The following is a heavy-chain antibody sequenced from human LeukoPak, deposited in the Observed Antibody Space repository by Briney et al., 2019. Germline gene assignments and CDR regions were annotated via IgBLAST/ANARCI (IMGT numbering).Heavy chain of an antibody. V-gene: IGHV1-69*04. D-gene: IGHD2-2*01. CDR1: GYTVTGYY. J-gene: IGHJ4*01. Sequence: SVKVSCKASGYTVTGYYMHGVRQAPGQGREWMGRIIPILGIANYAQKFQGRGTITADKSTSTAYMELISLRSEDAAVYYCARDSDIVVVPAARTFDYWGXGTLVTVSS. CDR3: ARDSDIVVVPAARTFDY. CDR2: IIPILGIA.